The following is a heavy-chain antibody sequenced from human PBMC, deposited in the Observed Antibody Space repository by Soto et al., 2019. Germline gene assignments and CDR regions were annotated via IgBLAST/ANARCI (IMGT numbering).Heavy chain of an antibody. Sequence: PSETLSLTCAVYGGSFSGYYWSWIRQPPGKGLEWIGEINHSGSTNYNPSLKSRVTISVDTSKNQFSLKLSSVTAADTAVYYCARARTYYVILTGYHRAYYFDYWGQGTLVTVSS. D-gene: IGHD3-9*01. V-gene: IGHV4-34*01. CDR2: INHSGST. CDR3: ARARTYYVILTGYHRAYYFDY. J-gene: IGHJ4*02. CDR1: GGSFSGYY.